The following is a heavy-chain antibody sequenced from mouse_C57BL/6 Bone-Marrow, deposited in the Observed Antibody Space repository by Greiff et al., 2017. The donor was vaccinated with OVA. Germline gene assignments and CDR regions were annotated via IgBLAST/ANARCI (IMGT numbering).Heavy chain of an antibody. Sequence: QVQLKQSGPGLVAPSQSLSITCTVSGFSLTSYAISWVRQPPGKGLEWLGVLWTGGGTNYNSALKSRLSISKDNSKSQVFLKMNSMQTDDTARYYCARNRGSSWFAYWGQGTLVTVSA. CDR2: LWTGGGT. CDR3: ARNRGSSWFAY. J-gene: IGHJ3*01. V-gene: IGHV2-9-1*01. CDR1: GFSLTSYA. D-gene: IGHD1-1*01.